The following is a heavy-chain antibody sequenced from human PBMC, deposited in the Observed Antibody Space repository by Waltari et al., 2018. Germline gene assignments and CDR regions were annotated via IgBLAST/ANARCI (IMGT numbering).Heavy chain of an antibody. V-gene: IGHV4-59*11. Sequence: QVQLQESGPGLVKPSETLSLTCTVSGGSISSHYWSWIRQPPGKGLGWIGYIYYSGSTNYNPSLKSRVTISVDTSKNQFSLKLSSVTAADTAVYYCATRGYWGQGTLVTVSS. CDR1: GGSISSHY. CDR2: IYYSGST. CDR3: ATRGY. J-gene: IGHJ4*02.